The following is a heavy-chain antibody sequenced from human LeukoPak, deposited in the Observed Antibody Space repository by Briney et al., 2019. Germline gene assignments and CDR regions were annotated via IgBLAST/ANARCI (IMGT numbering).Heavy chain of an antibody. J-gene: IGHJ4*02. CDR2: ISGSGGST. CDR1: KFNFNSYG. V-gene: IGHV3-23*01. D-gene: IGHD4/OR15-4a*01. CDR3: ARELSGYFDY. Sequence: GGSLRLSCATSKFNFNSYGMTWVRQAPGKGLEWVSSISGSGGSTQYAASVQGRFTISRDNSKNTLYLQMNSLRAEDTAVYYCARELSGYFDYWGQGTLVTVSS.